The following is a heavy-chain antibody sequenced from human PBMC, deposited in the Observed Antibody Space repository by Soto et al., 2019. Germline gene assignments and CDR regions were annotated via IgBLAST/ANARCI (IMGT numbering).Heavy chain of an antibody. CDR2: ISGSGGST. J-gene: IGHJ4*02. CDR1: GFTFSSYA. V-gene: IGHV3-23*01. Sequence: EVQLLESGGGLVQPGGSLRLSCAASGFTFSSYAMSWVRQAPGKGLEWVSAISGSGGSTYYADSVKGRFTISRDNSKNTLYLQMSSLRAEDTAVYYCAKDPGGRISAAGSADYWGQGTLVTVSS. CDR3: AKDPGGRISAAGSADY. D-gene: IGHD6-13*01.